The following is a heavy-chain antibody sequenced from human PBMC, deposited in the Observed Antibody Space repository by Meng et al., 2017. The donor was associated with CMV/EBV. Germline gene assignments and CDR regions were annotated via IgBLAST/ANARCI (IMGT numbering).Heavy chain of an antibody. CDR2: IIPIFGTA. Sequence: SVKVSCEASGGTFSSYAISWVRQAPGQGLEWMGGIIPIFGTANYAQKFQGRVTITTDESTSTAYMELSSLRSEDTAVYYCGVAGNKYYFDYWGQGTLVTVSS. J-gene: IGHJ4*02. CDR3: GVAGNKYYFDY. V-gene: IGHV1-69*05. CDR1: GGTFSSYA. D-gene: IGHD6-19*01.